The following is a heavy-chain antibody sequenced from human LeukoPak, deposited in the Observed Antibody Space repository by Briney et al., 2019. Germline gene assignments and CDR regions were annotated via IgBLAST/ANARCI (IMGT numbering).Heavy chain of an antibody. CDR2: IKQDGSEK. CDR1: GFTFSSYW. V-gene: IGHV3-7*03. D-gene: IGHD1-26*01. Sequence: PGGSLRLSCAASGFTFSSYWMSWVRQAPGKGLEWVANIKQDGSEKYYVDSVKGRFTISRDNAKNSLYLQMNSLRAEDTAEYYCARGGGGKWEPQFDYWGQGTLVTVSS. J-gene: IGHJ4*02. CDR3: ARGGGGKWEPQFDY.